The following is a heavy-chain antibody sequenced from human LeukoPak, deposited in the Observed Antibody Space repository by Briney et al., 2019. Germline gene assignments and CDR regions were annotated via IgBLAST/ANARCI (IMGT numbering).Heavy chain of an antibody. J-gene: IGHJ5*02. CDR1: GFTFSTYG. CDR2: ISNDGSNK. Sequence: PGRSLRLSCAASGFTFSTYGMHWVRLAPGKGLEWVAVISNDGSNKLYTDSVKGRFTISRDNSKNTLYLQMNSLRAEDTAVYYCARSDVDMAAWGQGTLVTVSS. V-gene: IGHV3-30*03. D-gene: IGHD5-12*01. CDR3: ARSDVDMAA.